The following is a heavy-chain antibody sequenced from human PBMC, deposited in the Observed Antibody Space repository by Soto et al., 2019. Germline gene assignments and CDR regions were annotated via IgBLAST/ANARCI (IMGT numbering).Heavy chain of an antibody. CDR2: ISSDGSDK. J-gene: IGHJ3*01. D-gene: IGHD6-13*01. CDR3: AKDQGIAASHRID. V-gene: IGHV3-30*18. CDR1: GFTFNNYG. Sequence: QVQLVESGGGVVQPGTSVRLSCAASGFTFNNYGMHWVRQAPGTGLEWVAAISSDGSDKYYADSVKGRLTISRDNSKNTLYLQMHSLRAEDTAVYYCAKDQGIAASHRIDWGQGTMVTVSS.